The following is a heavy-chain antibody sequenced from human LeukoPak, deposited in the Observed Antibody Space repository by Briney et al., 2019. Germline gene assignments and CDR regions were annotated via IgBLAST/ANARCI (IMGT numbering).Heavy chain of an antibody. Sequence: SQTLSLTCTVSGGSISSGSYHWSWIRQPAGKGLEWIGRIYTSGSTNYNPSLKSRVTISVDTSKNQFSLKLSSVTAADTAVYYCARARVGITFGYYYYMDVWGKGTTVTVSS. J-gene: IGHJ6*03. CDR2: IYTSGST. CDR3: ARARVGITFGYYYYMDV. CDR1: GGSISSGSYH. V-gene: IGHV4-61*02. D-gene: IGHD3-10*01.